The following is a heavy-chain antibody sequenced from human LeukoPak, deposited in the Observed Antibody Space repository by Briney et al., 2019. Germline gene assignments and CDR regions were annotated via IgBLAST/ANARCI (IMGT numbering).Heavy chain of an antibody. D-gene: IGHD2-15*01. V-gene: IGHV4-38-2*01. CDR2: IYHSGST. CDR1: GYSISSGYY. CDR3: ARGGVVAATGGFDY. Sequence: SETLSLTCAVSGYSISSGYYWGWIRQPPGKGLEWIGSIYHSGSTYYNPSLKSRVTISVDTSKNQFSLKLSPVPAADPAVYYCARGGVVAATGGFDYWGQGTLVTVSS. J-gene: IGHJ4*02.